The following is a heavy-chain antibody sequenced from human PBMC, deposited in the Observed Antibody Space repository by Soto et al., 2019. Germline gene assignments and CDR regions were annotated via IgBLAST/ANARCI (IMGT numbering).Heavy chain of an antibody. V-gene: IGHV1-69*13. CDR3: ARIYYDSSGYLPPFNWFDP. Sequence: SVKVSCKASGGTFSSYAISWVRQAPGQGLEWKGGIIPIFGTANYAQKFQGRVTITADESTSTAYMELSSLRSEDTAVYYCARIYYDSSGYLPPFNWFDPWGQGTLVTVSS. J-gene: IGHJ5*02. D-gene: IGHD3-22*01. CDR2: IIPIFGTA. CDR1: GGTFSSYA.